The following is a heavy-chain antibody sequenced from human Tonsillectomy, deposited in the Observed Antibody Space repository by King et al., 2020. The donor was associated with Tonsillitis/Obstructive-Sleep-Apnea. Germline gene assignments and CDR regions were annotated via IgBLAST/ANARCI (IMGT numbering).Heavy chain of an antibody. CDR1: GGSVISGNYY. CDR2: THYSGST. Sequence: VQLQESGPGLVKPSETLSLTCTVSGGSVISGNYYWSWIRQPPGKGLEWIGCTHYSGSTNYNSSLKSRVTISLDTSKNQFSLRLTSVTAADTAMYFCGRGERSGLYCSGTNCFEGRWFDPWGQGTPVTVSS. V-gene: IGHV4-61*01. J-gene: IGHJ5*02. D-gene: IGHD2-2*01. CDR3: GRGERSGLYCSGTNCFEGRWFDP.